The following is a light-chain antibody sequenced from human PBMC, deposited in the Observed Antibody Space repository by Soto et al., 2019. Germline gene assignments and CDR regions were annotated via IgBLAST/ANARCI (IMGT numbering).Light chain of an antibody. J-gene: IGKJ2*01. CDR3: QQRNSYPRT. CDR2: AAS. Sequence: DIQLTQSPSFLSASVGDRVTITCRASQGINIFLAWFQQKPGKAPNLLISAASTLQSGVPSRFSGSGYETEFTLTITSLQPEDSATYYCQQRNSYPRTFGQGNKVEI. CDR1: QGINIF. V-gene: IGKV1-9*01.